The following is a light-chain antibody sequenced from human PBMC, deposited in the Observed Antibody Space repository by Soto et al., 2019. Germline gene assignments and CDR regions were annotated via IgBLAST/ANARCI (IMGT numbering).Light chain of an antibody. CDR3: QQLERYPST. J-gene: IGKJ4*01. Sequence: IRFTPSPSSQLASVDATITITCLASQGITSLLAWYQQKPGKAPKLLIYAASTLQSGVPSRFSGSGSGTDFTLTISSLQPEDFATYYCQQLERYPSTFGGGTKVDIK. CDR2: AAS. CDR1: QGITSL. V-gene: IGKV1-9*01.